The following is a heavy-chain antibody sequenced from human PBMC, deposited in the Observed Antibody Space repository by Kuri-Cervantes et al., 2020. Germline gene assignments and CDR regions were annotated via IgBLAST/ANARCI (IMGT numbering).Heavy chain of an antibody. J-gene: IGHJ6*03. Sequence: GESLKISCAASGFTFSSYGMHWVRQAPGKGLEWVAVIWYDGSNKYYADSVKGRFTISRDNSKNTLYLQMNSLRAEDTAVYYCATGDLGYCSGGSCYYYYMDVWGKGTTVTVSS. CDR1: GFTFSSYG. D-gene: IGHD2-15*01. CDR3: ATGDLGYCSGGSCYYYYMDV. V-gene: IGHV3-33*01. CDR2: IWYDGSNK.